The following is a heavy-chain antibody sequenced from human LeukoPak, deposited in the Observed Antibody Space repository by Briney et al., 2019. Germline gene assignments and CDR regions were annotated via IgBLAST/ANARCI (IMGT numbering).Heavy chain of an antibody. V-gene: IGHV1-8*03. CDR3: AREHSSSSGFDY. J-gene: IGHJ4*02. CDR1: GYTFTSYD. CDR2: MNPNSGNT. Sequence: ASVKVSCKASGYTFTSYDINWVRQATGQGLEWMGWMNPNSGNTGYAQKFQGRVTITRNTSISTAYMELSSLRYEDTAVYYCAREHSSSSGFDYWGQGTLVTVSS. D-gene: IGHD6-6*01.